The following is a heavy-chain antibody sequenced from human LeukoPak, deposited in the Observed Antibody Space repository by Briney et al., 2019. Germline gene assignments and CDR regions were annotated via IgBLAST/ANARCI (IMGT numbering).Heavy chain of an antibody. CDR2: INHSGST. D-gene: IGHD3-10*01. J-gene: IGHJ6*02. CDR3: ARDYMVRGVIRYYYYGMDV. Sequence: SETLSLTCAVYGGSFSGYCWSWIRQPPGKGLEWIGEINHSGSTNYNPSLKSRVTISVDTSKNQFSLKLSSVTAADTAVYYCARDYMVRGVIRYYYYGMDVWGQGTTVTVSS. V-gene: IGHV4-34*01. CDR1: GGSFSGYC.